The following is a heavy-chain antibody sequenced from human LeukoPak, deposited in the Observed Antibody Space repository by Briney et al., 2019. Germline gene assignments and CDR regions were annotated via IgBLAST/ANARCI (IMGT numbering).Heavy chain of an antibody. Sequence: PGGSLRLSCAASGFTFSSYAMSWVRQAPGKGLECISGFSGSGGSTYYADSVKGRFTISRDNAKNSLYLQMNSLRAEDTAVHYCARDRLHKYYIDSSGYYGVPEYWGQGTLVTVSS. J-gene: IGHJ4*02. CDR3: ARDRLHKYYIDSSGYYGVPEY. D-gene: IGHD3-22*01. CDR1: GFTFSSYA. CDR2: FSGSGGST. V-gene: IGHV3-23*01.